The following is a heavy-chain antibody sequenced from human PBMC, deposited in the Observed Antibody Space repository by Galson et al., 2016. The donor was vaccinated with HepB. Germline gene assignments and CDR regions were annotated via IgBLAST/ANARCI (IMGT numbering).Heavy chain of an antibody. V-gene: IGHV3-48*01. CDR1: GFTFSSYS. J-gene: IGHJ2*01. Sequence: SLRLSCAASGFTFSSYSMNWVRQAPGKGLAWVSYISSSSRTIYYADSVKGRLTISRDNAKNSLYLQMNGLRAEDTAVYYCARETNSDWFFDLCGRGTLVTVSS. D-gene: IGHD4-23*01. CDR2: ISSSSRTI. CDR3: ARETNSDWFFDL.